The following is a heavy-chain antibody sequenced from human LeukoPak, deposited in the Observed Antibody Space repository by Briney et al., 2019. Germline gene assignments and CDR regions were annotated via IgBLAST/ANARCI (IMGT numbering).Heavy chain of an antibody. D-gene: IGHD6-13*01. CDR2: ISWNSGKI. CDR3: AKDIAAAGNFDY. V-gene: IGHV3-9*01. CDR1: GFTFDEYG. J-gene: IGHJ4*02. Sequence: PGGSLRLSCAASGFTFDEYGMHWVRQGPGKGLEWVSGISWNSGKIGYADSVKGRFTISRDNAKNSLYLQMNSLRAEDTALYYCAKDIAAAGNFDYWGRGTLVTVSS.